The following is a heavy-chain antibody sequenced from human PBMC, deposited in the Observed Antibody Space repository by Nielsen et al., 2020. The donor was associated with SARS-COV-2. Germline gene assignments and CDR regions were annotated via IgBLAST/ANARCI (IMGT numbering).Heavy chain of an antibody. CDR1: GFTFDDYA. CDR3: ATLGGSGSYYPYYYGMDV. V-gene: IGHV3-9*01. D-gene: IGHD3-10*01. Sequence: GGSLRLSCAASGFTFDDYAMHWVRQAPGKGLEWVSGISWNSGSIGYADSVKGRFTISRDNAKNSLYLQMNSLRAEDTALYYCATLGGSGSYYPYYYGMDVWGQGTTVTVSS. CDR2: ISWNSGSI. J-gene: IGHJ6*02.